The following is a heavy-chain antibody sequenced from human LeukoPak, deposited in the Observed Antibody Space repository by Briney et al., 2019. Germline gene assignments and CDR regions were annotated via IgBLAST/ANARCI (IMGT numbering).Heavy chain of an antibody. D-gene: IGHD1-26*01. CDR1: GGSISSGDYY. Sequence: SQTLSLTCTVSGGSISSGDYYWSWIRQPPGKGLEWIEYIYYSGSTYYNPSLKSRVTISVNTSKKQFSLKLSSVTAADTAVYWCARGQLGDAFDIWGQGTMVTVSS. J-gene: IGHJ3*02. V-gene: IGHV4-30-4*01. CDR3: ARGQLGDAFDI. CDR2: IYYSGST.